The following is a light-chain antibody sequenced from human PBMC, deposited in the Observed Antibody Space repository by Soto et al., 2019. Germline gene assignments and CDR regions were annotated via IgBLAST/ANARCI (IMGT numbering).Light chain of an antibody. V-gene: IGKV3-11*01. J-gene: IGKJ4*01. CDR1: QSISRN. CDR3: QQRTNWLT. Sequence: ENVFTQSPATLSLSPGEEATLSCRASQSISRNLAWYQHKPGQAPRLLIFDASNRATGIPARFSGSGSGTDFTLTISSLEPEDFAVYYCQQRTNWLTFGGGTKVDIK. CDR2: DAS.